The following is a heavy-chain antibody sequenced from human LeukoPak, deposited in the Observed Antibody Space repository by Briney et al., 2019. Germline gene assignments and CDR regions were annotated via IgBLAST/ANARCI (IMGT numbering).Heavy chain of an antibody. CDR3: ARARGVAAAVYFDY. CDR2: IYHSGST. D-gene: IGHD6-13*01. J-gene: IGHJ4*02. Sequence: PSETLSLTCTVSGGSISSGGYYWSWIRQPPGKGLEWIGYIYHSGSTYYNPSLKSRVTISVDRSKNQFSLKLSSVTAADTAVYYCARARGVAAAVYFDYWGQGTLVTVSS. CDR1: GGSISSGGYY. V-gene: IGHV4-30-2*01.